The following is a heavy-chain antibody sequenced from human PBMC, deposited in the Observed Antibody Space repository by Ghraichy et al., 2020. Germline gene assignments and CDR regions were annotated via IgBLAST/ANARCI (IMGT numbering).Heavy chain of an antibody. CDR1: GLIIDMNW. CDR2: IKQDGSIS. CDR3: ALNNDYRFGP. V-gene: IGHV3-7*03. Sequence: GESLNISCATSGLIIDMNWMTWVRQAPGKGLEWVANIKQDGSISNYMDSAKGRFTISRDNAKNSLYLQMNNLRVEDTAVYYCALNNDYRFGPWGQGTPVTVSS. D-gene: IGHD3-16*01. J-gene: IGHJ5*02.